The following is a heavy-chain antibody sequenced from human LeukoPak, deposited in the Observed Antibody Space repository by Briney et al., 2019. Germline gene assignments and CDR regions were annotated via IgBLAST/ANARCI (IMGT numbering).Heavy chain of an antibody. D-gene: IGHD2-15*01. CDR2: INSDRTST. CDR3: VAARADFDY. J-gene: IGHJ4*02. Sequence: GRSLRLSCAASGFTSSSYGMHWVRQAPGKGLVWVSRINSDRTSTTYADPVKGRFTISRDTAKNSLYLQMNSLRAEDTAVYYCVAARADFDYWGQGTLVTVSS. CDR1: GFTSSSYG. V-gene: IGHV3-74*01.